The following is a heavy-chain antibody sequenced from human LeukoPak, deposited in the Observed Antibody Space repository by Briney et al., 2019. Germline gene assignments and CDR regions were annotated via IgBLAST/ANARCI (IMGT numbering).Heavy chain of an antibody. CDR2: INSDGSIS. D-gene: IGHD6-19*01. J-gene: IGHJ4*02. CDR3: VGSSGWWGFDY. V-gene: IGHV3-74*03. CDR1: GFNVNSYW. Sequence: PGGSLRLSCAASGFNVNSYWMHWVRQVPGKGLVWVSRINSDGSISTYADSVKGRFTISRDNGKNTLYLEMSSLRAEDTAVYYCVGSSGWWGFDYWGQGTLVTVSS.